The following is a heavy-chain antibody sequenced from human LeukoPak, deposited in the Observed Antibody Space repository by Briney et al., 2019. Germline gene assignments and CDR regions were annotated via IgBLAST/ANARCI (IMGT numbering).Heavy chain of an antibody. CDR2: MNPNSGNT. J-gene: IGHJ4*02. D-gene: IGHD4-17*01. V-gene: IGHV1-8*01. CDR3: ARDLPRVTTHSNFDY. Sequence: ASVKVSCKASGYTFTSYDINWVRQATGQGLEWMGWMNPNSGNTGYAQKFQGRVTITRDTSASTAYMELSSLRSEDTAVYYCARDLPRVTTHSNFDYWGQGTLVTVSS. CDR1: GYTFTSYD.